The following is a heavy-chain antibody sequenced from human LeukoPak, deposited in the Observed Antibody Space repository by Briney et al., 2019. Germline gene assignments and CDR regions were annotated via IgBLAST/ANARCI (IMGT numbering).Heavy chain of an antibody. CDR3: ARDRGTNLRLTSAGSFDY. V-gene: IGHV3-33*01. D-gene: IGHD6-13*01. CDR1: GFPFSSYA. CDR2: IWYDGSNK. J-gene: IGHJ4*02. Sequence: PGGSLRLSCAASGFPFSSYAMHWVRQAPGKGLEWVAVIWYDGSNKYYADSVKGRFTISRDNSENTLYLQMNSLRVEDTAVYYCARDRGTNLRLTSAGSFDYWGQGTLVTVSS.